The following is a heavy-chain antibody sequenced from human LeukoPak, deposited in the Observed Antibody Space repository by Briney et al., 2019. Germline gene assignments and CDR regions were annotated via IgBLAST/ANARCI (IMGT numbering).Heavy chain of an antibody. CDR2: IYSDDTT. CDR3: ARERTSTYGDFDS. J-gene: IGHJ4*02. CDR1: GFTVSRNY. V-gene: IGHV3-53*01. D-gene: IGHD4-17*01. Sequence: PGGSLRLSCAASGFTVSRNYMNWVRQAPGKGLEWVSLIYSDDTTLYSDSVKGRFTISRDNSKNTLYLQMNSLTAEDTAVYYCARERTSTYGDFDSWGQGTLVTVSS.